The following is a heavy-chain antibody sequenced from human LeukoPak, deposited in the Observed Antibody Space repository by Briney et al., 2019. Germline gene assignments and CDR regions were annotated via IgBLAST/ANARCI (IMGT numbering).Heavy chain of an antibody. Sequence: YPSETLSLTCTVSGGSISSGDYYWSWIRQPPGKRLEWIAYMYYSGSTYYNPSLKSRVTMSADTSKNQLSLKLSSVTAADTAVYYCARPYYYDSRIDPWGQGILVTVSS. CDR2: MYYSGST. CDR3: ARPYYYDSRIDP. CDR1: GGSISSGDYY. V-gene: IGHV4-30-4*01. D-gene: IGHD3-22*01. J-gene: IGHJ5*02.